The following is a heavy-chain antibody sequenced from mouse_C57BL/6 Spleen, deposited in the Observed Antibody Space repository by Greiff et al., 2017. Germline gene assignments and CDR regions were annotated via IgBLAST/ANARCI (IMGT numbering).Heavy chain of an antibody. CDR2: IDPEDGET. CDR3: AREDGITTVDWYFDV. CDR1: GFNIKDYY. J-gene: IGHJ1*03. D-gene: IGHD1-1*01. V-gene: IGHV14-2*01. Sequence: VQLQQSGAELVKPGASVKLSCTASGFNIKDYYMHWVKQRTEQGLEWIGRIDPEDGETKYAPKFQGKATITADTSSNTAYLQLSSLTSEDTAVYYGAREDGITTVDWYFDVWGTGTTVTVSS.